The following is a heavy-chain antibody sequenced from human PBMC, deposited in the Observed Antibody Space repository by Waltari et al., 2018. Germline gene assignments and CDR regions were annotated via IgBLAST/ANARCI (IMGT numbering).Heavy chain of an antibody. CDR1: GTSIAVHYFF. J-gene: IGHJ4*02. CDR3: AKHPNSLYYFDS. V-gene: IGHV4-39*01. Sequence: QLQLQESGPKLVKPSENLSLTCTVSGTSIAVHYFFWAWVRQSPGKGLEWIGSVLSSGQTYYNPSLKDRVTVSLDASKDQFSLKLTSMTAADTAVYFCAKHPNSLYYFDSWGQGTLVAVSS. D-gene: IGHD2-2*02. CDR2: VLSSGQT.